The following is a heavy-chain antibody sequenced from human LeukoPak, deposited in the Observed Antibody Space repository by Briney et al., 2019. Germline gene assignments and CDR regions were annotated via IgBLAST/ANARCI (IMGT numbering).Heavy chain of an antibody. V-gene: IGHV4-31*03. J-gene: IGHJ4*02. CDR2: IYYSGST. Sequence: IPSETLSLTCTVSGGSISSGGYYWSWIRQHPGKGLEWIGYIYYSGSTYYNPSLKSRVTISVDTSKNQFSLKLSSVTAADTAVYYCARAGTRKKRWRYGYWGQGTLVTVSS. CDR3: ARAGTRKKRWRYGY. D-gene: IGHD5-24*01. CDR1: GGSISSGGYY.